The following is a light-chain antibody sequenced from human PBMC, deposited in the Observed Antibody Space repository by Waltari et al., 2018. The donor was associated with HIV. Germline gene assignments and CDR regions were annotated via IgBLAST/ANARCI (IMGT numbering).Light chain of an antibody. V-gene: IGKV4-1*01. CDR1: HKVLSSINNENY. CDR2: WAS. CDR3: QQYFATPPVT. Sequence: DIVLTQSPDSLAVSLGERATIRCRSSHKVLSSINNENYSAWYQQKAGQPPKLLIYWASTRESGVPDRFSGSGSGTNFTLTISSLQSEDVAVYYCQQYFATPPVTFGGGTKVEIK. J-gene: IGKJ4*01.